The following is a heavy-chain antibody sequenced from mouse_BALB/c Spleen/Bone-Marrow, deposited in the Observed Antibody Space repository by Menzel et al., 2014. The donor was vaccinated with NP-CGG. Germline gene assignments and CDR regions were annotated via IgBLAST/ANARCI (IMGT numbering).Heavy chain of an antibody. CDR3: ARHSGGNYGYAMDY. V-gene: IGHV2-6-1*01. D-gene: IGHD2-1*01. J-gene: IGHJ4*01. Sequence: QVQLQQSGPGLVAPSQSLSITCTISGFSLTSYGVHWVRQPPGKGLEWLVVIWSDGSTTYNSALKSRLSISKDNSKSQVFLKMNSLQTDDTAMYYFARHSGGNYGYAMDYWVKEPQSPSPQ. CDR1: GFSLTSYG. CDR2: IWSDGST.